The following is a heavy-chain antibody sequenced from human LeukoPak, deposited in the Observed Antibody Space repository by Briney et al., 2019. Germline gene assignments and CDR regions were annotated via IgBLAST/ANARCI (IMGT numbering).Heavy chain of an antibody. D-gene: IGHD3-3*01. CDR2: ISKDGATR. CDR3: VRASGYLHDFDF. Sequence: QPGGSLRLSCEASGFAFSKYRMHWVRQAPGKGLVWVSFISKDGATRTYVDSVRDRFTISRDNSKNILFLQMNSLKSEDTAIYYCVRASGYLHDFDFWGQGTLVTVSS. J-gene: IGHJ4*02. CDR1: GFAFSKYR. V-gene: IGHV3-74*03.